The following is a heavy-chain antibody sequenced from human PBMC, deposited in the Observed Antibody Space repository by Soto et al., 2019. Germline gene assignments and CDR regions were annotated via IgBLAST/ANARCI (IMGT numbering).Heavy chain of an antibody. CDR2: ISPSTIYI. Sequence: EVQLVESGGGLVKPGGSLRLSCAASGFTFSNYSINWVRQAPGKGLEWVSSISPSTIYIYYSDSVMGRFTISRDNAKNSLYLQMNSLTAEDTAVYYCARGVTYSGSYFEPVDYWGQGTLVTVSS. J-gene: IGHJ4*02. CDR3: ARGVTYSGSYFEPVDY. CDR1: GFTFSNYS. D-gene: IGHD1-26*01. V-gene: IGHV3-21*02.